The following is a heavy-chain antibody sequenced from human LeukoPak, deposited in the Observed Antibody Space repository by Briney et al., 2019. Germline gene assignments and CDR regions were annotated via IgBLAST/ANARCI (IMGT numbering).Heavy chain of an antibody. Sequence: TGGSLRLSCAASGFNFIVYRMNWVRQAPGKGLEWLSYLRRGSTTIWYAGIVKGRFTVSRDNAKNSLYLQMNSLRDEDTSLYYNSIVHCGGGSCYDGSYYGMDVWGQGTTILVSS. CDR3: SIVHCGGGSCYDGSYYGMDV. J-gene: IGHJ6*02. V-gene: IGHV3-48*02. CDR2: LRRGSTTI. CDR1: GFNFIVYR. D-gene: IGHD2-15*01.